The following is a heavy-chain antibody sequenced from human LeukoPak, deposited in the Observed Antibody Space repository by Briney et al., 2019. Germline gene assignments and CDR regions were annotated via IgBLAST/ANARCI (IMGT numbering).Heavy chain of an antibody. Sequence: GGSLRLSCAGSGFTFSIYAMNWVRQAPGKGLEWVSPISGGSDGTYYADSVKGRFTISRDNSKNTLYLQMNSLRAEDTAVYYCAKAVDYDILTGLSRTPFDYWGQGTLVTVSS. CDR3: AKAVDYDILTGLSRTPFDY. CDR2: ISGGSDGT. V-gene: IGHV3-23*01. D-gene: IGHD3-9*01. J-gene: IGHJ4*02. CDR1: GFTFSIYA.